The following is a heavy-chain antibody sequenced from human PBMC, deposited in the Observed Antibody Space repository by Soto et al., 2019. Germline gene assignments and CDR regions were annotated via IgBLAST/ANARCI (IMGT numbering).Heavy chain of an antibody. V-gene: IGHV4-4*02. CDR2: IYHSGST. J-gene: IGHJ5*02. Sequence: QVQLQESGPGLVKPSGTLSLTCAVSGGSISSSNWWSWVRQPPGKGLEWIGDIYHSGSTNYNPSLKSRVTISVDKSKNQFSLRLSSVTAADTAVYYCAREGIWFGGNNWFDPWGQGTLVTVSS. CDR1: GGSISSSNW. CDR3: AREGIWFGGNNWFDP. D-gene: IGHD3-10*01.